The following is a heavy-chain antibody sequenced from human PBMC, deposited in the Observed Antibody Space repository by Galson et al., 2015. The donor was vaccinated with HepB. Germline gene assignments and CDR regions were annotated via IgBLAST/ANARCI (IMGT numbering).Heavy chain of an antibody. D-gene: IGHD6-19*01. V-gene: IGHV3-7*03. CDR1: GFTFSSYW. J-gene: IGHJ5*02. CDR3: ARDKRGSGWWRGPPGWFDP. CDR2: IKQDGSEK. Sequence: SLRLSCAASGFTFSSYWMSWVRQAPGKGLEWVANIKQDGSEKYYVDSVKGRFTISRDNAKNSLYLQMNSLRAEDTAVYYCARDKRGSGWWRGPPGWFDPWGPGTLVTVSS.